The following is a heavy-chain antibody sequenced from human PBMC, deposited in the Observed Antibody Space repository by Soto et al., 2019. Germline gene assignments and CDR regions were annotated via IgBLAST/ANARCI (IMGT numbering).Heavy chain of an antibody. J-gene: IGHJ5*02. D-gene: IGHD2-8*01. CDR2: ISGSGGST. CDR3: AKDYGPSVHLKWPFGFDP. Sequence: GGSLRLSCAASGFTFSSYAMSWVRQAPGKGLEWVSAISGSGGSTYYADSVKGRFTISRDNSKNTLYLQMNSLRAEDTAVYYCAKDYGPSVHLKWPFGFDPWGQGTLVTVSS. CDR1: GFTFSSYA. V-gene: IGHV3-23*01.